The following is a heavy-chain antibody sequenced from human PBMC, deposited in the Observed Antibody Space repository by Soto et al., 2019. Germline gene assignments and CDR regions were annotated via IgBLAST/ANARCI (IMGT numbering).Heavy chain of an antibody. Sequence: QVQLQQWGAGLLKPSETLSLTCAVYGGSFSGYYWSWIRQPPGKGLEWIGEINHSGSTNYNPSLKSRVTISVDTSKNQFSLKLNSVTAADTAVYYCAGTSADCSGGSCYSANDYWGQGTLVTVSS. CDR2: INHSGST. CDR3: AGTSADCSGGSCYSANDY. D-gene: IGHD2-15*01. CDR1: GGSFSGYY. J-gene: IGHJ4*02. V-gene: IGHV4-34*01.